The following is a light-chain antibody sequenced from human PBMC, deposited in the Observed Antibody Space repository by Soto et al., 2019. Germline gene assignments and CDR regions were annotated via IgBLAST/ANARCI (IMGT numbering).Light chain of an antibody. Sequence: QSALAQPRSVSGSPGQSVTISCTGTSNDVGAYNYVSWCQHHPGKAPKLMIYDVSERPSGVPDRFSGSKSGNTASLTISGLQAEDEADYYCCSYAGSYTVVFGGGTKLTVL. CDR2: DVS. V-gene: IGLV2-11*01. CDR3: CSYAGSYTVV. CDR1: SNDVGAYNY. J-gene: IGLJ2*01.